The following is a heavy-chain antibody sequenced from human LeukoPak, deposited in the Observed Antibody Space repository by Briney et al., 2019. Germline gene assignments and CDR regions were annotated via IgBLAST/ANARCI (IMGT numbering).Heavy chain of an antibody. J-gene: IGHJ6*01. CDR1: GYTFTSYY. Sequence: GDSVTVSCKASGYTFTSYYMHWVRQAPGQGLEWMGIINPSGGSTSYAQKFQGRVTMTRDTSTSTVYMELSSLRSEDTAVYYCATTTSEDGDSAYYYGMDVWGQGTTVTVAS. CDR2: INPSGGST. CDR3: ATTTSEDGDSAYYYGMDV. V-gene: IGHV1-46*03. D-gene: IGHD4-17*01.